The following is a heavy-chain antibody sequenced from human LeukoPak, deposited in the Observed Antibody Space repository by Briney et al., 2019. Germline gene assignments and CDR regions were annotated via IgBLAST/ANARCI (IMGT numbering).Heavy chain of an antibody. D-gene: IGHD3-3*01. CDR1: GFTFSNYG. CDR2: IKHDGSEK. CDR3: ATDRGWRTSGYYLYYFEY. J-gene: IGHJ4*02. V-gene: IGHV3-7*01. Sequence: GGSLRLSCAASGFTFSNYGMHWVRQAPGKGLEWVASIKHDGSEKYYVDSVRGRFTISRDNTKNLLYLQMSSLRAEDTAVYYCATDRGWRTSGYYLYYFEYWGQGTLVTFSS.